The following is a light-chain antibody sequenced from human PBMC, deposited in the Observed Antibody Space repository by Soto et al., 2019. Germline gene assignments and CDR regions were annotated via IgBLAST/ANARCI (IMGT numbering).Light chain of an antibody. J-gene: IGKJ2*01. Sequence: EIGLTQSPATLSLSPGERATLSCRASQSVSSYLAWYQQKPGQAPRLLIYDASARATGIPARFSGSGSGTDFTLTISSLEPEDFAVYYCQQRSNWPGTFGQGTKLEIK. CDR3: QQRSNWPGT. V-gene: IGKV3-11*01. CDR2: DAS. CDR1: QSVSSY.